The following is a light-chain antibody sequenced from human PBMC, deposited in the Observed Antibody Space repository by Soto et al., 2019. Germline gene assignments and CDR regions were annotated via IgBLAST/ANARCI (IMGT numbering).Light chain of an antibody. V-gene: IGLV7-46*01. CDR3: LLSYNGPYV. CDR2: DTT. Sequence: QALVSHEPSLTWSPGGAVTLACGSSTGAVTNGHYPYWFQQKPGQAPRTLIYDTTNRHSWTPARFSGSLLGGKAALTLSGAQPEDEAEYYCLLSYNGPYVFGTGTKVTVL. J-gene: IGLJ1*01. CDR1: TGAVTNGHY.